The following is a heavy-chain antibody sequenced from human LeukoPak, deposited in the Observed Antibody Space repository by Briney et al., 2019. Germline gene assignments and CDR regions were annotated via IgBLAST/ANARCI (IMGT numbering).Heavy chain of an antibody. D-gene: IGHD6-25*01. CDR2: ISSSTGNT. V-gene: IGHV3-23*01. J-gene: IGHJ5*02. CDR1: GFTFSRYA. CDR3: AKMRAAARSWFDP. Sequence: GGSLRLSCAVSGFTFSRYAMSWVRQAPGKGLEWASSISSSTGNTYYADSVKGRFIISRDNSKNTLSLQMNSLRVDDTAVYYCAKMRAAARSWFDPWGQGTLVTVSS.